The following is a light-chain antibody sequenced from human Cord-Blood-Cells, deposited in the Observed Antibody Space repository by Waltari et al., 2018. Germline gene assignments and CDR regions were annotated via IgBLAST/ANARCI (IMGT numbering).Light chain of an antibody. CDR2: LPS. J-gene: IGKJ1*01. CDR1: QSVLYSSNNKNY. V-gene: IGKV4-1*01. Sequence: IVMTQSPDSLAVSLGERATINCKSSQSVLYSSNNKNYLAWYQQKPGQPPKLLIYLPSTRESGVPDRFSGSGSGTDFTLTISSLQAEDLAVYYCQQYYSTPRTFGQGTKVEIK. CDR3: QQYYSTPRT.